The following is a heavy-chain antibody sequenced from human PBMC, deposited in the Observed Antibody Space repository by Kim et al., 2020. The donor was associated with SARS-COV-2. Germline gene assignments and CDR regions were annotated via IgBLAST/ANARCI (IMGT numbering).Heavy chain of an antibody. J-gene: IGHJ4*02. D-gene: IGHD1-20*01. Sequence: AQKVQGRVTMTRDTSISTAYMELSRLRSDDTVVYYCAGGEKDNWNDFDYWGQGTLVTVSS. CDR3: AGGEKDNWNDFDY. V-gene: IGHV1-2*05.